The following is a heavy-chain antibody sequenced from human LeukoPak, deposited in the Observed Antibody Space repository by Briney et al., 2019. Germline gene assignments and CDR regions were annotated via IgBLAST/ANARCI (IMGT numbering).Heavy chain of an antibody. J-gene: IGHJ5*02. V-gene: IGHV3-23*01. CDR1: GVAFSSYA. CDR3: AKAPKWGRRYNWFDP. Sequence: GGSLTHSCAGSGVAFSSYARGWVRQSPGKGLEWISAISHSSSGTYYLDSVKGRFTISRDNSKNTLYMQMNSLRDEDTAVYYCAKAPKWGRRYNWFDPWGQGTLVTVSS. CDR2: ISHSSSGT. D-gene: IGHD7-27*01.